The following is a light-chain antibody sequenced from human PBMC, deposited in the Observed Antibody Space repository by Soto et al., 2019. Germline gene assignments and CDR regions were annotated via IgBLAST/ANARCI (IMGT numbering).Light chain of an antibody. CDR3: QQRSNWPWT. J-gene: IGKJ1*01. CDR1: QSVSSY. V-gene: IGKV3-11*01. CDR2: DAS. Sequence: EIVWPQSPATLSLSPGERATLSCRASQSVSSYLAWYQQKPGQAPRLLIYDASNRATGIPARFSGSGSGTDFTLTISSLEPEDFAVYYCQQRSNWPWTFGQGTKVDIK.